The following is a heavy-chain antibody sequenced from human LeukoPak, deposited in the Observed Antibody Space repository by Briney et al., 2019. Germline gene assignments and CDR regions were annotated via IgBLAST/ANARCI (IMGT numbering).Heavy chain of an antibody. J-gene: IGHJ3*02. V-gene: IGHV4-38-2*01. CDR1: GYSISSGYY. D-gene: IGHD2-15*01. CDR3: ARLSQDTWDAFDI. CDR2: IYHSGST. Sequence: SETLSLTCAVSGYSISSGYYWGWIRQPPGKGLEWIGSIYHSGSTYYNPSLKSRVTISVDTSENQFSLKLSSVTAADTAVYYCARLSQDTWDAFDIWGQGTMVTVSS.